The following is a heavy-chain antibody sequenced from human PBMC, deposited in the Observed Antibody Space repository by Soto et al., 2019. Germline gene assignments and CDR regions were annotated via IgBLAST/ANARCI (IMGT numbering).Heavy chain of an antibody. CDR2: ISYDGSNK. CDR3: AKGGSSWENGGYYFDY. Sequence: GGSLRLSCAASGFTFSSYGMHWVRQAPGKGLEWVAVISYDGSNKYYADSVKGRFTISRDNSKNTLYLQMNSLRAEDTAVYYCAKGGSSWENGGYYFDYWGQGTLVTVSS. CDR1: GFTFSSYG. V-gene: IGHV3-30*18. D-gene: IGHD6-13*01. J-gene: IGHJ4*02.